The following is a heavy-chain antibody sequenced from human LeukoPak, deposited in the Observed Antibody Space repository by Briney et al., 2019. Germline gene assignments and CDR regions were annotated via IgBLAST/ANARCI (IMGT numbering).Heavy chain of an antibody. D-gene: IGHD2-2*01. V-gene: IGHV4-4*09. J-gene: IGHJ3*02. CDR3: ARQKCTSTSCLTKNAFDI. CDR2: IYTGGST. Sequence: SETLSLTCTVSGSISSYYWSWIRQPPGKGLEWIGYIYTGGSTNYNPSLKSRVTISVDTSKNQFSLDLSSVTAADTAVYYCARQKCTSTSCLTKNAFDIWGQGTMVTVSS. CDR1: GSISSYY.